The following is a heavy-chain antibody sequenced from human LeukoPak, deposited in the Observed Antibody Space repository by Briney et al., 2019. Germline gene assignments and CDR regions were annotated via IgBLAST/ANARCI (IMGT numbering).Heavy chain of an antibody. V-gene: IGHV3-43*02. D-gene: IGHD6-6*01. Sequence: GGSLRLSCAASGFTFDDYAMHWVPQAPGKGLEWVSPISGDGGSTYYADSVKGRFTISRNNSKNSLYLQMNSLRTEDSALYYCAKDANRIAATDYYYMDVWGKGTTVSVSS. CDR2: ISGDGGST. J-gene: IGHJ6*03. CDR1: GFTFDDYA. CDR3: AKDANRIAATDYYYMDV.